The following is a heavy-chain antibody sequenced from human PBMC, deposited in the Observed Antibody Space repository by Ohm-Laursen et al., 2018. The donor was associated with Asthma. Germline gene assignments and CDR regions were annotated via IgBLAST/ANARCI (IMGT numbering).Heavy chain of an antibody. J-gene: IGHJ6*02. V-gene: IGHV3-23*01. CDR3: ARVYGYENNIYYYGMDV. Sequence: GSLRLFCAASGFTFSSYSMNWVRQAPGKGLEWVSAISGSGDSTKYADSVKGRFTISRDNSKSTLYLQMNSLRDEDTAVYYCARVYGYENNIYYYGMDVWGQGTTVTVSS. CDR1: GFTFSSYS. D-gene: IGHD5-18*01. CDR2: ISGSGDST.